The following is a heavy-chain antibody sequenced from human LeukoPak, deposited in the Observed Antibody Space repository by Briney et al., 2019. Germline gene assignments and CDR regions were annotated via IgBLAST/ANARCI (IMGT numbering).Heavy chain of an antibody. V-gene: IGHV3-43*02. CDR2: ISGDGGST. J-gene: IGHJ6*02. CDR3: AKAVYSSSWYGPYYYYGMDV. CDR1: GFTFSNHA. D-gene: IGHD6-13*01. Sequence: PGGSLRLSCAASGFTFSNHAMTWVRQAPGKGLEWVSLISGDGGSTYYADSVKGRFTISRDNSKNSLYLQMNSLRTEDTALYYCAKAVYSSSWYGPYYYYGMDVWGQGTLVTVSS.